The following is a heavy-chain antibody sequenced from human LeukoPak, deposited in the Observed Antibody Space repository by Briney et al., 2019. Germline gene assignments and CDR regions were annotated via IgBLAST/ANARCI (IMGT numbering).Heavy chain of an antibody. CDR1: GYTLTELS. Sequence: ASVKVSCKVSGYTLTELSMHWVRQAPGKGLEWMGGFDPEDGETIYAQKSQGRVTMTEDTSTDTAYMELSSLRSEDTAVYYCATLLRYCSSTSCYGNDYWGQGTLVTVSS. CDR3: ATLLRYCSSTSCYGNDY. CDR2: FDPEDGET. D-gene: IGHD2-2*01. J-gene: IGHJ4*02. V-gene: IGHV1-24*01.